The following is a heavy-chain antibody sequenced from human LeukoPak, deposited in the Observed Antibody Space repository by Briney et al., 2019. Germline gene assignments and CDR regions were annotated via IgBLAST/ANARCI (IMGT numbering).Heavy chain of an antibody. J-gene: IGHJ4*02. V-gene: IGHV3-23*01. CDR2: ISGSGDRT. Sequence: PGGSLRLSCAASGFTFSSNAMSWVRQAPGKGLEWVSAISGSGDRTYYAESVKGRFTISRDNSKNTLSLQMDSLRAEDTAVYFCAKELCISPDTVGFDYWGQGTLVTVSS. CDR1: GFTFSSNA. CDR3: AKELCISPDTVGFDY. D-gene: IGHD4-23*01.